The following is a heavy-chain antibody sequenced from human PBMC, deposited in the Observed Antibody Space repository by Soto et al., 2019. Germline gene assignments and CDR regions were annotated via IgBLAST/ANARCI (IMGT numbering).Heavy chain of an antibody. D-gene: IGHD3-10*01. Sequence: KPSETLSLTCTVSGGSISSGGYYWSWIRQPPGKGLEWIGYIYYSGSTYYNPSLKSRVTISVDTSKNQFSLKLSSVTAADTAVYYCAREDYGSGSSYYYYGMDVWGQGTTVTVSS. CDR1: GGSISSGGYY. CDR3: AREDYGSGSSYYYYGMDV. V-gene: IGHV4-30-4*08. J-gene: IGHJ6*02. CDR2: IYYSGST.